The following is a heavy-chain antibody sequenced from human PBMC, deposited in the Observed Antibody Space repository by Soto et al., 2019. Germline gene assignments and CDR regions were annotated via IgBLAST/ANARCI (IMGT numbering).Heavy chain of an antibody. CDR3: ARLVYDILTGFDY. J-gene: IGHJ4*02. CDR2: IYYSGST. CDR1: GGSISSSSYY. D-gene: IGHD3-9*01. V-gene: IGHV4-39*01. Sequence: SETLSLTCTVSGGSISSSSYYWGWIRQPPGKGLEWIGSIYYSGSTYYNPSLKSRVTISVDTSKNQFSLKLSSVTAADTAVYYCARLVYDILTGFDYWGQGTLVTVSS.